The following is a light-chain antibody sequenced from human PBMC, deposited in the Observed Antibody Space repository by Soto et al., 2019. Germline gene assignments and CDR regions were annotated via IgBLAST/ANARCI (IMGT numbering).Light chain of an antibody. Sequence: SYELTQPHSVSVGTEQPARITCGGNNPGSKSVHWYQQKPGQAPVLVVYDDSDRPSGIPERFSGSNSGNTATLTISRVEAGDEADYYCQVCDSSSDHPFVFGGWTKLTVL. V-gene: IGLV3-21*02. CDR2: DDS. J-gene: IGLJ3*02. CDR1: NPGSKS. CDR3: QVCDSSSDHPFV.